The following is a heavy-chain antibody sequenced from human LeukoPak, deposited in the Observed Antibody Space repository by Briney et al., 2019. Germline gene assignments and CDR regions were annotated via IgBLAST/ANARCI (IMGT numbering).Heavy chain of an antibody. Sequence: GGSLRLSCAASGFIFSNYNMNWVRQAPGKGLEWLSSISSGSSTIYYADSVKGRFTISRDNAKNSLYLQMNSLKAEDTAVYYCVRDTIGDWNYDRWTYDFDYWGQGTLVTVSS. J-gene: IGHJ4*02. CDR3: VRDTIGDWNYDRWTYDFDY. V-gene: IGHV3-48*01. CDR1: GFIFSNYN. CDR2: ISSGSSTI. D-gene: IGHD1-7*01.